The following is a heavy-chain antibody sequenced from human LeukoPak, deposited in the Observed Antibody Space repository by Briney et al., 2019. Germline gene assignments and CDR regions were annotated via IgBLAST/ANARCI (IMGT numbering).Heavy chain of an antibody. CDR1: GGSIRSYY. Sequence: PSETLSPTCTVSGGSIRSYYWSWIRQPPGKGLEWIGYIYYSGSTNYNPSLKSRVTISVDTSKNQFSLKLSSVTAADTAVYYCARSDGYNPEGNWGQGTLVTVPS. D-gene: IGHD5-24*01. CDR3: ARSDGYNPEGN. CDR2: IYYSGST. J-gene: IGHJ4*02. V-gene: IGHV4-59*01.